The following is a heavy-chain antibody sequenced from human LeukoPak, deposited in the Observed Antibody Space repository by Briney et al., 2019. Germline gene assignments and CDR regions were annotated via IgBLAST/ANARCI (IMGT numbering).Heavy chain of an antibody. CDR3: ARAGNLRGDHFDY. CDR2: IYYSGRT. J-gene: IGHJ4*02. CDR1: GGSLSSGGYY. D-gene: IGHD3-10*01. Sequence: PLQTLSLTCTVSGGSLSSGGYYWSWIRQHPGKGLEWIGYIYYSGRTSYNPSLKSRVTISVDTSKNLFSLKLSSVPAADTAVYYCARAGNLRGDHFDYWGQKTLVTVSS. V-gene: IGHV4-31*03.